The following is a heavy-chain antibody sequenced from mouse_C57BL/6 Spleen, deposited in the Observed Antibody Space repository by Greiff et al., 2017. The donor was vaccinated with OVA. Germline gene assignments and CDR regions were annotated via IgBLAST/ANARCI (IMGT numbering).Heavy chain of an antibody. Sequence: DVHLVESEGGLVQPGSSMKLSCTASGFTFSDYYMAWVRQVPEKGLEWVANINYDGSSTYYLDSLKSRFIISRDNAKNILYLQMSSLKSEDTATYYCARGFYDGYYDYFDYWGQGTTLTVSS. CDR1: GFTFSDYY. D-gene: IGHD2-3*01. V-gene: IGHV5-16*01. CDR2: INYDGSST. J-gene: IGHJ2*01. CDR3: ARGFYDGYYDYFDY.